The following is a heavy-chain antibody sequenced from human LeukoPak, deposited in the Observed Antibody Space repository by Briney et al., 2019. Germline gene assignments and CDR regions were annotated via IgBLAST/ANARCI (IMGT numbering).Heavy chain of an antibody. V-gene: IGHV4-59*01. J-gene: IGHJ3*02. Sequence: SETLSLTCTVSGGSISSYYWSWIRQPPGKGLEWIGYIYYSGSTNYNPSLKSRVTISVDTSKNQFSLKLSSVTAADTAVYYCSTDSSGYLGAFDIWGQGTMVTVSS. D-gene: IGHD3-22*01. CDR1: GGSISSYY. CDR2: IYYSGST. CDR3: STDSSGYLGAFDI.